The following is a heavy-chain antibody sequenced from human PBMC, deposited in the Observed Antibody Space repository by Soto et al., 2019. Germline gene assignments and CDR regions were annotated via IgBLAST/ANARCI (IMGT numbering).Heavy chain of an antibody. CDR3: AVGGGGGYLYYFDY. CDR1: GFTFSSYG. J-gene: IGHJ4*02. D-gene: IGHD5-12*01. Sequence: QVQLVESGGGVVQPGRSLRLSCAASGFTFSSYGMHWVRQAPGKGLEWVAVIWYDGSNKYYADSVKGRFTISRDNSKKPVYLQMNSLRAEETAVYYCAVGGGGGYLYYFDYWGQGTLVTVSS. CDR2: IWYDGSNK. V-gene: IGHV3-33*01.